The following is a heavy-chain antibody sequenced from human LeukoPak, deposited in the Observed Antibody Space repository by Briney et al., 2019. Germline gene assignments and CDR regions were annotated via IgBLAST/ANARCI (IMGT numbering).Heavy chain of an antibody. Sequence: GRSLRLSCAASGFTFSSYAMHWVRQAPGKGLEWVAVISYDGSNKYYADSVKGRFTISRDNSKNTLYLQMNSLRAEDTAVYYCARDPSGRGMDVWGQGTTVTVSS. D-gene: IGHD6-19*01. CDR1: GFTFSSYA. J-gene: IGHJ6*02. CDR2: ISYDGSNK. V-gene: IGHV3-30*04. CDR3: ARDPSGRGMDV.